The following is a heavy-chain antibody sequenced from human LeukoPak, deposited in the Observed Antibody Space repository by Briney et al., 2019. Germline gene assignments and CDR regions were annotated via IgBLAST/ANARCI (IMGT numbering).Heavy chain of an antibody. V-gene: IGHV3-23*01. CDR2: ISGSGGST. Sequence: PGRSLRLSCAASGFTFDDYAMHWVRQAPGKGLEWVSAISGSGGSTYYADSVKGRFTISRDNSKNTLYLQMNSLRAEDTAVYYCAKSGVLSPTLEDIVLVPAALGYYYYYMDVWGKGTTVTVSS. D-gene: IGHD2-2*01. J-gene: IGHJ6*03. CDR3: AKSGVLSPTLEDIVLVPAALGYYYYYMDV. CDR1: GFTFDDYA.